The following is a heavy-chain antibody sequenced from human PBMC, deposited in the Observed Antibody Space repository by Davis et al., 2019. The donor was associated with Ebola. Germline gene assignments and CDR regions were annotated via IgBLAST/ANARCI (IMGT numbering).Heavy chain of an antibody. J-gene: IGHJ5*02. CDR1: GGSISSYY. V-gene: IGHV4-59*01. CDR3: ARVHYDFWSGYYAGNWFDP. CDR2: IYYSGST. Sequence: SETLSLTCTVSGGSISSYYWSWIRQPPGKGLEWIGYIYYSGSTNYNPSLKSRVTISVDTSKNQFSLKLSSVTAADTAVYYCARVHYDFWSGYYAGNWFDPWGQGTLVTVSS. D-gene: IGHD3-3*01.